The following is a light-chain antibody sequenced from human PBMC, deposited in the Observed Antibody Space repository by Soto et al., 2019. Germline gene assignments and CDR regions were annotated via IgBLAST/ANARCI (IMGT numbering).Light chain of an antibody. Sequence: DIVMTQSPDSLAVSLGERTTINCRSSQSVLHRSKRKNYLAWYQQKAGQPPKLLISWASTRESGVPDRFSGSGSGTEFTLTISSLQPEDFATYYCQQANSFPITFGQGTRLEIK. CDR3: QQANSFPIT. CDR2: WAS. V-gene: IGKV4-1*01. CDR1: QSVLHRSKRKNY. J-gene: IGKJ5*01.